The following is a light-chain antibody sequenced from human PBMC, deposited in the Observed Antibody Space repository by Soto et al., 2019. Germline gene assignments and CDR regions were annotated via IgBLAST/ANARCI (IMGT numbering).Light chain of an antibody. J-gene: IGLJ1*01. V-gene: IGLV2-14*01. CDR3: ISYTSSSTPYV. CDR2: DVS. Sequence: QSALTQPASVSGSPGQSITISCTGTSSDVGGYNYVSWYQQHPGKAPKLMIYDVSNRPSGVSNRFSGSKSGNTAYLTISGLQAEDEADYYCISYTSSSTPYVFGTGTKLTVL. CDR1: SSDVGGYNY.